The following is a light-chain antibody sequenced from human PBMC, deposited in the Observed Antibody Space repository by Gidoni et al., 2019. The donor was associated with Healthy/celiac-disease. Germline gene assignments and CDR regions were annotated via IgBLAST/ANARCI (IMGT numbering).Light chain of an antibody. CDR3: QQYGSSRYT. J-gene: IGKJ2*01. Sequence: ETVSTLSPGTLSLSPGERATLSRRASQSVSSIYLAWYQQKPGQAPRLLIDGASSRATGIPDRLSGSGSGADFTLTISRLEPEDFAVYYCQQYGSSRYTFGQGTKLEIK. CDR2: GAS. V-gene: IGKV3-20*01. CDR1: QSVSSIY.